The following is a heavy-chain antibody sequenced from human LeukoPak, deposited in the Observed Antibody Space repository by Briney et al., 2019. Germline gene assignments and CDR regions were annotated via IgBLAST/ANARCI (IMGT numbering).Heavy chain of an antibody. CDR1: GYTFTGYY. V-gene: IGHV1-2*02. CDR2: INPNSGGT. D-gene: IGHD6-13*01. CDR3: ARVVIRIAAVFDY. J-gene: IGHJ4*02. Sequence: EASVKVSCKASGYTFTGYYMHWVRQAPGQGLEWMGWINPNSGGTNYAQKFQGRVTMTRDTSISTAYMELSRLRSDDTAVYYCARVVIRIAAVFDYWGQGTLVTVS.